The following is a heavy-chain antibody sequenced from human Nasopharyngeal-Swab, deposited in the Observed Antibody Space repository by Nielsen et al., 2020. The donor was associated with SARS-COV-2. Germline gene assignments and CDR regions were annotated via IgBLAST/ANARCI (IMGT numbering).Heavy chain of an antibody. CDR2: INTGNGNT. V-gene: IGHV1-3*04. D-gene: IGHD2/OR15-2a*01. CDR3: ARRLLSSTYYYYYALDV. J-gene: IGHJ6*02. Sequence: WVRQAPGQRLEWMGWINTGNGNTKYSQRFQARVTITRDTSASTAYMELSSLRSEDTAVYYCARRLLSSTYYYYYALDVWGQGTTVTVSS.